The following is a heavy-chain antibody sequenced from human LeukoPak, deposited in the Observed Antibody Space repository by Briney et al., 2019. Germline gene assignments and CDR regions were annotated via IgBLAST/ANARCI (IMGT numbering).Heavy chain of an antibody. CDR1: EFTFSAYW. CDR2: IRGDGSMT. D-gene: IGHD3-16*02. Sequence: HPGGSLRLSCAASEFTFSAYWMHWVRQAPGKGLVWVSRIRGDGSMTNYADSVKGRFTISRDNAKNTLYLQMNSLRAEDTAVYYCARGTAGYHSSYFDYWGQGTLVTVSS. V-gene: IGHV3-74*01. J-gene: IGHJ4*02. CDR3: ARGTAGYHSSYFDY.